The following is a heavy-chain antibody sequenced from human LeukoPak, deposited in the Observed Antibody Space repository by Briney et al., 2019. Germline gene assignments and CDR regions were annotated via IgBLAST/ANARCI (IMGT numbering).Heavy chain of an antibody. V-gene: IGHV4-31*03. D-gene: IGHD1-1*01. CDR3: ARDGVNDRSGDNDGFDM. CDR2: IYYSGST. J-gene: IGHJ3*02. CDR1: GGSISSGNYY. Sequence: SETLSLTCTVSGGSISSGNYYWSWIRQHPGKGLEWIGYIYYSGSTFYSPSLKSRLTISVDTSKNQFSLKLSSVTAADTAVYYCARDGVNDRSGDNDGFDMWGQGTMVTVSS.